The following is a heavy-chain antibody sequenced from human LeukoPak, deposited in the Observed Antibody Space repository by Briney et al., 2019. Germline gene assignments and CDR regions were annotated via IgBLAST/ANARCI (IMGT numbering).Heavy chain of an antibody. J-gene: IGHJ4*02. Sequence: GGSLRLSCAASGFTFSSYGMHWVRQAPGKGLEWVAVISYDGSNKYYADFVKGRFTVSRDNREKSLFLHMNRLRTDDTAFYYCAKGLSSSSWYVTDSWGQGTLVTVSS. V-gene: IGHV3-30*18. D-gene: IGHD6-13*01. CDR2: ISYDGSNK. CDR3: AKGLSSSSWYVTDS. CDR1: GFTFSSYG.